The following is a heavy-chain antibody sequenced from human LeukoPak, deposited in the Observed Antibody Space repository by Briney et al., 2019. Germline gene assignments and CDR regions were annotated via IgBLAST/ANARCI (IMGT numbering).Heavy chain of an antibody. CDR3: AKDRSPYYYDSSGFR. CDR1: GFTFSSYG. J-gene: IGHJ4*02. V-gene: IGHV3-23*01. Sequence: GGSLRLSCAASGFTFSSYGMSWVRQAPGKGLEWVSAISGSGGSTYYADSVKGRFTISRDNSKNTLYLQMNSLRAEDTAVYYCAKDRSPYYYDSSGFRWGQGTLVTVSS. CDR2: ISGSGGST. D-gene: IGHD3-22*01.